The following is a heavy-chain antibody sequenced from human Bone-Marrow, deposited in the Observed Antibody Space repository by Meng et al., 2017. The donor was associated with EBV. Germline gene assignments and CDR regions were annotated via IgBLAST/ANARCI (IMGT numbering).Heavy chain of an antibody. CDR1: CESFSGYY. CDR2: INHSGST. D-gene: IGHD1-26*01. CDR3: ARGSLGWELPRPFDY. Sequence: QGQLQHWGAGLLNPSEPLSLTCAVYCESFSGYYWNWSRQPPGKGLEWIGEINHSGSTNYNPSLKSRVTISVDTSKNQFSLKLSSVTAADTAVYYCARGSLGWELPRPFDYWGQGTLVTVSS. V-gene: IGHV4-34*01. J-gene: IGHJ4*02.